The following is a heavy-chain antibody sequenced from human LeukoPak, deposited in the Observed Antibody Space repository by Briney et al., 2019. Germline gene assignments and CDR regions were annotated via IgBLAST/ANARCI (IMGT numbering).Heavy chain of an antibody. Sequence: ASVKVSCKASGYTFTSYEINWVRQATGQGLEWMGRANPGSGNTGYAQKFQGRVTMTRNTSITTAYMELSSLRSEDTAVYYCARDYYYDTSRHRSGYFDLWGRGTLVTVSS. J-gene: IGHJ2*01. CDR1: GYTFTSYE. CDR2: ANPGSGNT. V-gene: IGHV1-8*01. CDR3: ARDYYYDTSRHRSGYFDL. D-gene: IGHD3-22*01.